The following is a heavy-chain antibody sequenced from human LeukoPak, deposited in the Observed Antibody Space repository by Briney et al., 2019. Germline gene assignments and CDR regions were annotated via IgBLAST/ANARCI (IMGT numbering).Heavy chain of an antibody. CDR3: ARLGSSSWYGYFDY. CDR1: GGSISSCY. J-gene: IGHJ4*02. D-gene: IGHD6-13*01. Sequence: SETLSLTCTVSGGSISSCYWSWIRQPAGKGLEWIGRIYTSGSTNYNPSLKSRVTMSVDTSKNQFSLKLSSVTAADTAVYYCARLGSSSWYGYFDYWGQGTLVTVSS. V-gene: IGHV4-4*07. CDR2: IYTSGST.